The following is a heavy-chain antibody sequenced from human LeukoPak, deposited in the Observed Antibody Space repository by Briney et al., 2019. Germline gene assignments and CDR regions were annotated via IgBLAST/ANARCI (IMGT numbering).Heavy chain of an antibody. CDR3: TRQLDCSSTSCPERYKKNFDY. J-gene: IGHJ4*02. V-gene: IGHV3-73*01. CDR2: IRSKANSYAT. D-gene: IGHD2-2*01. Sequence: GGSLRLSCAASGFTFSGSAMHWVRQASGKGLEWVGRIRSKANSYATAYAASVKGRFTISRDDSKNTAYLQMNSLKTENTAVYYCTRQLDCSSTSCPERYKKNFDYWGQGTLVTVSS. CDR1: GFTFSGSA.